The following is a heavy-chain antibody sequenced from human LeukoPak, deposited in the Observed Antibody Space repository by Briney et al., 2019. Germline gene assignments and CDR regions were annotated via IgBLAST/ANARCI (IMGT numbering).Heavy chain of an antibody. CDR3: ARAPVTSCRGAFCYPFDY. D-gene: IGHD2-15*01. CDR1: GFTFSGSA. CDR2: IRSKANSYAT. J-gene: IGHJ4*02. V-gene: IGHV3-73*01. Sequence: SGGSLRLSCAASGFTFSGSAMHWVRQASGKGLEWVGRIRSKANSYATAYAASVKGRFTISRDNSENTLYLQMNRLRVEDAAVYYCARAPVTSCRGAFCYPFDYWGQGTLVTVSS.